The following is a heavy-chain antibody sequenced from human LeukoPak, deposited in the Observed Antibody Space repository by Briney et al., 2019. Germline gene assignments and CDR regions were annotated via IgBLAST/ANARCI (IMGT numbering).Heavy chain of an antibody. CDR2: INHSGST. D-gene: IGHD2-2*01. V-gene: IGHV4-34*01. J-gene: IGHJ4*02. Sequence: PSETLSLTCAVYGGSFSGYYWSWIRQPPGKGLEWIGEINHSGSTNYNPSLKSRVTISVDTSKNQFSLKLSSVTAADTAVYYCARGCSSTSCYSHWGQGTLVTVSS. CDR1: GGSFSGYY. CDR3: ARGCSSTSCYSH.